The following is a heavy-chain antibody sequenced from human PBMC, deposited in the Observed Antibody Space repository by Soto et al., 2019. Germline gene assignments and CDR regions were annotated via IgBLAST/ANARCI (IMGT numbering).Heavy chain of an antibody. Sequence: PGGSLRLSCAASGFTFSNYAMAWVRQAPGKGLEWVSSINDRGVSTYYADSVKGRFTISRDNSKNTLYLQMNGLRVEDTAVYYCAKDESIAAAPFDPWGQGTLVTVSS. J-gene: IGHJ5*02. CDR2: INDRGVST. CDR1: GFTFSNYA. D-gene: IGHD6-13*01. V-gene: IGHV3-23*01. CDR3: AKDESIAAAPFDP.